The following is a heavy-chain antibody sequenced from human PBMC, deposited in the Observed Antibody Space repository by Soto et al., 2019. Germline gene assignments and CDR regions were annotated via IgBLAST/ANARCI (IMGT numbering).Heavy chain of an antibody. CDR3: AIGSWRGYCRDTTCYTMSY. CDR1: GYTFTSYD. J-gene: IGHJ4*01. D-gene: IGHD2-2*02. Sequence: QVQLVQSGAEVQTPGASVKVSCKTSGYTFTSYDINWVRQATGQGLEWMGWMNPDSGNRGYAQKFQGRVTMTTDTSISTAHMELSGLRSDDTDMYYCAIGSWRGYCRDTTCYTMSYCGQGTLVTVSS. V-gene: IGHV1-8*01. CDR2: MNPDSGNR.